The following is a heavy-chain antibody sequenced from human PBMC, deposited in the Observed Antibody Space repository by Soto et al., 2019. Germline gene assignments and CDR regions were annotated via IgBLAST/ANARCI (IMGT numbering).Heavy chain of an antibody. CDR3: ARSIVVGTASDY. CDR1: GYTFTSYA. D-gene: IGHD2-21*02. Sequence: QVQLVQSGAEVKKPGASVKVSCKASGYTFTSYAMHWVRQAPGQRLEWMGWINAGNGNTKYSQKFQGRGTITRDRSASIAYIVLGSLRSEDTAAYYCARSIVVGTASDYWGQGTLVTVSS. V-gene: IGHV1-3*01. CDR2: INAGNGNT. J-gene: IGHJ4*02.